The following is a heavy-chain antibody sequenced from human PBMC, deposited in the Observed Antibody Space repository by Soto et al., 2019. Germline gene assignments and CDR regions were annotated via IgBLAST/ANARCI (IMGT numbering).Heavy chain of an antibody. V-gene: IGHV2-70*12. CDR2: IDWDGDT. D-gene: IGHD6-19*01. CDR1: GFSLNTTTMS. CDR3: AHRPSGWYLFDY. Sequence: ESGPTLVNPTQTLTLTCSFSGFSLNTTTMSVTWIRQPPGKALEWLALIDWDGDTFYSTSLKPRLTITKDTSKNQVVLTMTNMDPVDTATYYCAHRPSGWYLFDYWGQGTLVTVSS. J-gene: IGHJ4*02.